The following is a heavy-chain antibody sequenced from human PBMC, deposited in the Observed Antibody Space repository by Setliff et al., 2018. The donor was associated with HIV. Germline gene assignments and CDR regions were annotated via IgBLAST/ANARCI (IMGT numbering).Heavy chain of an antibody. J-gene: IGHJ4*02. Sequence: GGSLRLSCTASGFTFGDYAMSWVRQAPGKGLEWVGFIRSKAYGRTTEYAASVKGRFTISRDDSKSIAYLQMKSLKIEDTAVYYCVGVGYFDYWGQGTLVTVSS. CDR2: IRSKAYGRTT. CDR3: VGVGYFDY. CDR1: GFTFGDYA. V-gene: IGHV3-49*04.